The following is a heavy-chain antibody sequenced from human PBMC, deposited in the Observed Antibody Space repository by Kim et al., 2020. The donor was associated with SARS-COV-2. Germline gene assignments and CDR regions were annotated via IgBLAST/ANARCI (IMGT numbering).Heavy chain of an antibody. D-gene: IGHD3-16*01. V-gene: IGHV3-11*04. Sequence: YADSVKGRLTISRDNAKNSLYLQMNSLRAEDTAVYYCARFQGLNDAFDIWGQGTMVTVSS. J-gene: IGHJ3*02. CDR3: ARFQGLNDAFDI.